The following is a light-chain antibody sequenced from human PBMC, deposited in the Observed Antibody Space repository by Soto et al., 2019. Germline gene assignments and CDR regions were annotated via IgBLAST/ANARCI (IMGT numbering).Light chain of an antibody. Sequence: EIVLTQSPGTLSLSPGDRATLSCTASQGVTNNYLAWYQQIPGQAPRLRIHGAFSRATGIPDKFSGRGAGTDFTLTISRLEPEDFAVYYCQHCGTSVWTFGQGTKVEVK. CDR3: QHCGTSVWT. J-gene: IGKJ1*01. CDR2: GAF. CDR1: QGVTNNY. V-gene: IGKV3-20*01.